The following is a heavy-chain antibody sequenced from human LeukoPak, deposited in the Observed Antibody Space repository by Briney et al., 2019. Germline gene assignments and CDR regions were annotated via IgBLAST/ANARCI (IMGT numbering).Heavy chain of an antibody. D-gene: IGHD2-15*01. J-gene: IGHJ4*02. CDR3: ARTIGGYCSDGSCYSEYAY. Sequence: SVTVSCMASRYTFTCHYIHWVRQAPGQGLEWMGWINPNSGGTNYAQKFQGRVTMTRNTSISTAYMELSRLRSDDTAVYYCARTIGGYCSDGSCYSEYAYWGQGTLVTVSS. CDR2: INPNSGGT. CDR1: RYTFTCHY. V-gene: IGHV1-2*02.